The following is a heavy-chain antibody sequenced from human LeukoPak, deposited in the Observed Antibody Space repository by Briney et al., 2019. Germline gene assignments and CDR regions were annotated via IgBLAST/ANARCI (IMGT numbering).Heavy chain of an antibody. CDR1: GFTFSSYG. V-gene: IGHV3-33*01. D-gene: IGHD6-13*01. Sequence: GRSLRLSCAASGFTFSSYGMHWVRQAPGKGLEWVAVIWYDGSNKYYADSVKGRFTISRDNSKNTLYLQMNSLRAEDTAVYYCARDTRSAGTPSDHWGQGTLVTVSS. CDR3: ARDTRSAGTPSDH. J-gene: IGHJ4*02. CDR2: IWYDGSNK.